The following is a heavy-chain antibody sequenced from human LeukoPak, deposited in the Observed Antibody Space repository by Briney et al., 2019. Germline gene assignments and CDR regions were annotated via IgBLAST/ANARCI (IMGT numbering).Heavy chain of an antibody. CDR2: IIPIFGTA. J-gene: IGHJ4*02. CDR1: GGTFSSYA. Sequence: SVKVSCKASGGTFSSYAISWVRQAPGQGLEWMGRIIPIFGTANYAQKFQGRVTITTDESTSTAYMELSSLTAEDTAVYYCAKVLSLRYSDWVLYADYWGQGTLVTVSS. D-gene: IGHD3-9*01. CDR3: AKVLSLRYSDWVLYADY. V-gene: IGHV1-69*05.